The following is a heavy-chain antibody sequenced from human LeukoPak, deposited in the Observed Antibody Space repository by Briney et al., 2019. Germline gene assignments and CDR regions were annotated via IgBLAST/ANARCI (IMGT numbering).Heavy chain of an antibody. J-gene: IGHJ4*02. D-gene: IGHD5-18*01. CDR2: IKNDGTVK. CDR3: AKDSYSKGDY. Sequence: GGSLRLSCAASGFTFSSYWMSWVRQAPGKGLEWVANIKNDGTVKNYVDSVKGRFTISRDNAKNSLYLQMNSLRAEDTGVYYCAKDSYSKGDYWGKGVLVTVSS. V-gene: IGHV3-7*01. CDR1: GFTFSSYW.